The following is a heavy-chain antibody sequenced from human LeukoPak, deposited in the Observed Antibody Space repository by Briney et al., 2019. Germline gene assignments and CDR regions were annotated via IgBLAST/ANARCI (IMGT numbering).Heavy chain of an antibody. V-gene: IGHV4-38-2*02. Sequence: SETLSLTCTVSGYSISSGYYWGWIRQPPGKGLEWIGNIYHSGSTYYNPSLKSRVTISVDTSKNQFSLQLNSVTPEDTAVYYCARNVRLGSGELSFAPFKNWFDPWGQGTLVTVSS. CDR1: GYSISSGYY. CDR3: ARNVRLGSGELSFAPFKNWFDP. J-gene: IGHJ5*02. D-gene: IGHD3-16*02. CDR2: IYHSGST.